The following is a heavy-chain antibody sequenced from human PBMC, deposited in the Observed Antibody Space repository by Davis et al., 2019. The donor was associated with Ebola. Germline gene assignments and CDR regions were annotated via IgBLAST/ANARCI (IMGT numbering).Heavy chain of an antibody. D-gene: IGHD1-26*01. CDR2: LGLSADT. Sequence: GESLKISCAVSGFSISDYFMTWIRRAPGKGLEWVSTLGLSADTYYADSVKGRFTISRDNSKNTLHLQMNSLRVEDTAIYYCAKDTSNVWFDVWGQGTMVTVSS. CDR3: AKDTSNVWFDV. V-gene: IGHV3-23*01. J-gene: IGHJ3*01. CDR1: GFSISDYF.